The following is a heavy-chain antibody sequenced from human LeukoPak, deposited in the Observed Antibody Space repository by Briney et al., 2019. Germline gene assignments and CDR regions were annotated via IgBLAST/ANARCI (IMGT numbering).Heavy chain of an antibody. J-gene: IGHJ3*02. CDR2: INHSGST. CDR3: ARGPGYYYDSSGSSGAFDI. CDR1: GGSFSGYY. V-gene: IGHV4-34*01. D-gene: IGHD3-22*01. Sequence: PSETLSLTCAVYGGSFSGYYWSWIRQPPGKGLEWIGEINHSGSTNYNPSLKSRVTISVDTPKNQFSLKLSSVTAADTAVYYCARGPGYYYDSSGSSGAFDIWGQGTMVTVSS.